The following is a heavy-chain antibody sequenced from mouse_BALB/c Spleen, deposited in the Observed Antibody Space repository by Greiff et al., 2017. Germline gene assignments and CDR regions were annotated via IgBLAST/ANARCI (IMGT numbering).Heavy chain of an antibody. V-gene: IGHV5-6-4*01. CDR3: TREGPRWFDY. Sequence: EVKLVESGGGLVKPGGSLKLSCAASGFTFSSYTMSWVRQTPEKRLEWVATISSGGSYTYYPDNVKGRFTISRDNAKNTLYLQMSSLKSEDTAMYYCTREGPRWFDYWGQGTTLTVSS. CDR2: ISSGGSYT. CDR1: GFTFSSYT. D-gene: IGHD2-10*02. J-gene: IGHJ2*01.